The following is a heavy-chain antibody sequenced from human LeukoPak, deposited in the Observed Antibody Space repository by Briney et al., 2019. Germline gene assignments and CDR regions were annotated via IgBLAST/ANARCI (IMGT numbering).Heavy chain of an antibody. Sequence: ASVKVSCKTSGNIFTGYYIHRVRQAPGQGLEWMGWINPNSGGTNYAQKFQGRVTMTRDTSISTAYMELSRLRSDDTAVYYCARGREFDYWGQGTLVTVSS. J-gene: IGHJ4*02. CDR2: INPNSGGT. V-gene: IGHV1-2*02. CDR1: GNIFTGYY. CDR3: ARGREFDY.